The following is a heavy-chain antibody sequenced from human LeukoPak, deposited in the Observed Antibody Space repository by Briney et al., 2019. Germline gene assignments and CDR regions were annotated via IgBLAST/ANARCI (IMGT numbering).Heavy chain of an antibody. D-gene: IGHD3-10*01. J-gene: IGHJ4*02. CDR3: ATCTMVRGVILLGFDY. Sequence: ASVKVSCKASGYTFTSYGISWVRQAPGQGLEWMGWISAYNGNTNYAQKLQGRVTITTDTSTSTAYMELRSLRSDDTAVYYCATCTMVRGVILLGFDYWGQGTLVTVSS. CDR2: ISAYNGNT. V-gene: IGHV1-18*04. CDR1: GYTFTSYG.